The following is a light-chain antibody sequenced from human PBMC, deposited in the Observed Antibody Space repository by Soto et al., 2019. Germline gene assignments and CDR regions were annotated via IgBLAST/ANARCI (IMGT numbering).Light chain of an antibody. CDR1: QSVSSSY. J-gene: IGKJ1*01. V-gene: IGKV3-20*01. Sequence: EIVLTRSPGTLSLSPGERATLSCWASQSVSSSYLAWYQQNRGQAPRLFIYGTSSRAPGIPDRFGGSGSGTDFTLTISRLEPEDFAVYYCQQYGSSRWTFGQGTKVE. CDR3: QQYGSSRWT. CDR2: GTS.